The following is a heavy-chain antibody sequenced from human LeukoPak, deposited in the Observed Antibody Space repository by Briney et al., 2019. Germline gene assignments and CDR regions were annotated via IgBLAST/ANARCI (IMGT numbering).Heavy chain of an antibody. CDR2: IKQEGSEK. V-gene: IGHV3-7*04. D-gene: IGHD3-22*01. Sequence: GGSLRLSCAASGFTFSSYWMSWVRQARGKGRAWVANIKQEGSEKYYVDSEQGRFPISRDNAKNSLSLQMKSMRAEDTAAYYCARGNTMIVANDAFDIWGQGTMVTVSS. CDR1: GFTFSSYW. CDR3: ARGNTMIVANDAFDI. J-gene: IGHJ3*02.